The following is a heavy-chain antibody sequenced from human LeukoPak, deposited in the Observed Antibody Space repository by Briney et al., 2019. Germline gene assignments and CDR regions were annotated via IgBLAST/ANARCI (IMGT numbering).Heavy chain of an antibody. Sequence: GGSLRLSCAASGFSFINYAMSWVRQAPGKGLEWVSSISSSSSYIYYADSVKGRFTISRDNAKNSLYLQMNSLRAEDTAVYYCARDHYYGSGSYVDYWGQGTLVTVSS. J-gene: IGHJ4*02. CDR2: ISSSSSYI. V-gene: IGHV3-21*01. CDR3: ARDHYYGSGSYVDY. CDR1: GFSFINYA. D-gene: IGHD3-10*01.